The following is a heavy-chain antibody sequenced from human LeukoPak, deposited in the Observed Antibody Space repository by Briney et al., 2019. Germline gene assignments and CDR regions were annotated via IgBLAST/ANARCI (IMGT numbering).Heavy chain of an antibody. V-gene: IGHV4-4*07. J-gene: IGHJ6*03. Sequence: PSETLSLTCTVSGGSTSSYYWSWIRQPAGKGLEWIGRIYTTGSTNYNPSLKSRVTMSVDTSKNQFSLKLSSVTAADTAIYYCVRGNLDYYYYYLDVWGKGTTVTISS. CDR1: GGSTSSYY. CDR3: VRGNLDYYYYYLDV. D-gene: IGHD2/OR15-2a*01. CDR2: IYTTGST.